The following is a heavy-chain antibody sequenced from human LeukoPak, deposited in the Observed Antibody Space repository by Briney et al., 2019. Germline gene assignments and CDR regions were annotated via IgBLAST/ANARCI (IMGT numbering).Heavy chain of an antibody. CDR3: AKDMGGIVATPMVDY. J-gene: IGHJ4*02. Sequence: GGSLRLSCAASGFTFDDYAMHWVRHAPGKGLEWVSGISWNSGSIGYADSVKGRFTISGDNAKNSLYLQMNSLRAEDTALYYCAKDMGGIVATPMVDYWGQGTLVTVSS. CDR2: ISWNSGSI. CDR1: GFTFDDYA. D-gene: IGHD5-12*01. V-gene: IGHV3-9*01.